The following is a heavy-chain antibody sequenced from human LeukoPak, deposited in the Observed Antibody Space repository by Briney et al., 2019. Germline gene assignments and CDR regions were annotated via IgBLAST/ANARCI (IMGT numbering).Heavy chain of an antibody. CDR2: ISGSGGST. CDR1: GFTFSSYA. D-gene: IGHD2-15*01. CDR3: AKNLVGSGNRRVGYFDY. Sequence: GGSLRLSCAASGFTFSSYAMSWVRQAPGKGLEWVSAISGSGGSTYYADSVKGRFTISRDNSKNTLYLQMNSLRAEDTAVYYCAKNLVGSGNRRVGYFDYWGQGTLVTVSS. J-gene: IGHJ4*02. V-gene: IGHV3-23*01.